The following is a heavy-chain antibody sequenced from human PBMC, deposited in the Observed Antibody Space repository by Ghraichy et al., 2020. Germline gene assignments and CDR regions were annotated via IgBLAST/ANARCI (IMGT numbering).Heavy chain of an antibody. V-gene: IGHV3-23*01. D-gene: IGHD3-22*01. Sequence: GGSLRLSCAASGFTFSSYAMSWVRQAPGKGLEGVSAISGSGGSTYYADSVKGGFTISRDNSKNTLYLQMNSLIAEDTAVYYCAKDPNYYDSSGYYYSYYGMDVWGQGTTVTVSS. CDR3: AKDPNYYDSSGYYYSYYGMDV. J-gene: IGHJ6*02. CDR1: GFTFSSYA. CDR2: ISGSGGST.